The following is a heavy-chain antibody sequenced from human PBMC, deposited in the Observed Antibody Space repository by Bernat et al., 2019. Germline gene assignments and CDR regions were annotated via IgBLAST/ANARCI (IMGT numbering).Heavy chain of an antibody. CDR2: IYYSGST. V-gene: IGHV4-31*03. J-gene: IGHJ6*03. Sequence: QVQLQESGPGLVKPSQTLSLTCTVSGGSISSGGYYWSWIRQHPGKGLEWIGYIYYSGSTFYNPSLKSRLTISVDTSTNQFSLKLSSMTAADTAVYYCARGTSTSAPYMDVWGKGTTVTVSS. CDR3: ARGTSTSAPYMDV. CDR1: GGSISSGGYY.